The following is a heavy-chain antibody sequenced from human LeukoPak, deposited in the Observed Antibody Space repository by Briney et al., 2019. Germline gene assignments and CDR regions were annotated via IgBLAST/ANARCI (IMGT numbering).Heavy chain of an antibody. CDR2: IYTSGST. CDR3: ARASYSYDINGWVPFDY. V-gene: IGHV4-61*02. J-gene: IGHJ4*02. Sequence: ASETLSLTCTVSGNSISSGDNYWSWIRQPAGKGLEWIGRIYTSGSTNYNPSLKSRVTISGDTSKNQFSLRLSSVTAADTAVYYCARASYSYDINGWVPFDYWGQGTLVTVSS. CDR1: GNSISSGDNY. D-gene: IGHD3-22*01.